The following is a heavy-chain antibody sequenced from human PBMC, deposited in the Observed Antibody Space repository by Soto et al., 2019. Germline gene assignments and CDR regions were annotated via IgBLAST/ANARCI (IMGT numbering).Heavy chain of an antibody. Sequence: GGSLRLSCAASGFTVSSNYMSWVRQAPGKGLEWVSVIYSGGSTYYADSVKGRFTISRDNSKNTLYLQMNSLRAEDTAVYYCARSGCSTSCSHAFDIWGQGTMVTVSS. CDR3: ARSGCSTSCSHAFDI. J-gene: IGHJ3*02. CDR2: IYSGGST. D-gene: IGHD2-2*01. V-gene: IGHV3-66*01. CDR1: GFTVSSNY.